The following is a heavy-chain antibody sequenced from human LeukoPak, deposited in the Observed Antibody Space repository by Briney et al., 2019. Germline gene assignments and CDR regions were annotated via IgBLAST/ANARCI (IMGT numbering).Heavy chain of an antibody. Sequence: SETLSLTCTVSGGSISSDYWSWIRQPPGKGLQWIGYIYYRGSTNYNPSLKSRVTISVDTSKNQFSLKLSSVTAADTAVYYCARLSGYSSGHYYSDYWGQGTLVTVSS. J-gene: IGHJ4*02. CDR3: ARLSGYSSGHYYSDY. D-gene: IGHD3-22*01. CDR2: IYYRGST. V-gene: IGHV4-59*01. CDR1: GGSISSDY.